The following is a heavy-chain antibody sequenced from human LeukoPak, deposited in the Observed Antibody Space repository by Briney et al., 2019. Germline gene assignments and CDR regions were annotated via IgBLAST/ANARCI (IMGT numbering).Heavy chain of an antibody. CDR3: ARDVRTIFGGHNY. D-gene: IGHD3-3*01. CDR1: GFTFSNHW. V-gene: IGHV3-74*03. J-gene: IGHJ4*02. CDR2: IDEGGSNA. Sequence: GGSLRLSCAASGFTFSNHWMHWVRQAPGKGLVWVSRIDEGGSNAMYADSVKGRFSISRDNAKNTVNLQMNSLRAEDTGVYYCARDVRTIFGGHNYWGQGTLVTVSS.